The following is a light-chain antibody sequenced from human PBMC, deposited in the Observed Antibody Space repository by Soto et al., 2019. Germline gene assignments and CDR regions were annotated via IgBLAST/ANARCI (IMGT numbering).Light chain of an antibody. CDR2: AAS. Sequence: IQMTQFHSSVSAYVGDRVTITCRASQGISSCLVWYQQKPGKAPKLLIHAASSLQSGVPSRLSGSGSGTDFTLTINNLEPEDFAIYFCQQTSSFPRTFGQGTKVAIK. CDR1: QGISSC. J-gene: IGKJ1*01. V-gene: IGKV1-12*01. CDR3: QQTSSFPRT.